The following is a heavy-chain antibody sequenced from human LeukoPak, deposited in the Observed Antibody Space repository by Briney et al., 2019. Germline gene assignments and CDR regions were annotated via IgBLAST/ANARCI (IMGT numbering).Heavy chain of an antibody. CDR2: IYSGGAT. D-gene: IGHD3-3*01. CDR3: VRDFGGPFDY. V-gene: IGHV3-53*01. J-gene: IGHJ4*02. Sequence: PGGSLRLSCAASGFTVSSNYMSWVRQAPGKGLEWVSVIYSGGATYYADSVKGRFAISIDNSKNTLYLQMNSLRAEDTAVYYCVRDFGGPFDYWGQGTLVIVSS. CDR1: GFTVSSNY.